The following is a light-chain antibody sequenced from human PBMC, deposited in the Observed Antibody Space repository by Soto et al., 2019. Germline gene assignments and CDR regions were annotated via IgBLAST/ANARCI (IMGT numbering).Light chain of an antibody. Sequence: QSVLTQPPSAPWSPGQSVAISCTGTSSDVGGYNYVSWYQQHPGKAPKLMIYEVNKRPSRVPDRFSGSKSGNTASLTVSGLQAEDEADYYCSSYAGSSNVFGTGTKVTVL. J-gene: IGLJ1*01. CDR2: EVN. CDR3: SSYAGSSNV. CDR1: SSDVGGYNY. V-gene: IGLV2-8*01.